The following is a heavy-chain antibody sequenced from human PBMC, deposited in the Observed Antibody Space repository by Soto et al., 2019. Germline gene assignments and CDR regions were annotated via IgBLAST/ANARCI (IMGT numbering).Heavy chain of an antibody. V-gene: IGHV3-21*01. CDR3: ARESEDLTSNFDY. J-gene: IGHJ4*02. Sequence: EVQLVESGGGLVRPGGSLRLSCAASGFTFSRYSMNWVRQAPGKGLEWVSSISSTTNYIYYADSMKGRFTVSRDNAKNSEYLDMNSLSAEDTAVYYWARESEDLTSNFDYWGQGTLVTVSS. CDR1: GFTFSRYS. CDR2: ISSTTNYI.